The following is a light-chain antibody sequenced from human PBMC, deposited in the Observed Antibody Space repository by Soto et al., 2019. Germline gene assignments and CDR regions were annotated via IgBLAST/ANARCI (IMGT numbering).Light chain of an antibody. V-gene: IGKV3-15*01. J-gene: IGKJ2*04. CDR3: KQYRGWPRR. Sequence: VSHSAAALSVSKGERATLSCRASQSVRSNLAWYQQKPGQAPRLLIYGASTRATDMSGTFSGRGSGTEFTLTINILRPEDFAVYYCKQYRGWPRRFGHGTKLDIK. CDR1: QSVRSN. CDR2: GAS.